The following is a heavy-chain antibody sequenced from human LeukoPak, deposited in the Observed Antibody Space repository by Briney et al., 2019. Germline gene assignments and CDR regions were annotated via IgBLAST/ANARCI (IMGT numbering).Heavy chain of an antibody. D-gene: IGHD3-22*01. J-gene: IGHJ4*02. Sequence: SETLSLTCTVSGASFNSDDQYWNWIRQSPGKGLEWIGSIHPSGMLYNNPSLESRVTMSRDTSKNQFSLNLSSVTAADTAVYFCSRGLDSSKLGYWGQGILVTVSS. V-gene: IGHV4-31*03. CDR3: SRGLDSSKLGY. CDR1: GASFNSDDQY. CDR2: IHPSGML.